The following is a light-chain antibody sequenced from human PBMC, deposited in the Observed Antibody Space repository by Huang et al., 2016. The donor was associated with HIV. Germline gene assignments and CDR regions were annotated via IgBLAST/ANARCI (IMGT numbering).Light chain of an antibody. V-gene: IGKV1-39*01. J-gene: IGKJ3*01. CDR2: AAS. Sequence: DIQMTQSPYSLSASVGDRVTITCRASQSISSFLNWYQQKLGKAPTLLIHAASNLLSGVPSRFSGSGSGTNFIRSISSLQPDDFATYYCQQSYNSPLTFGPGTTVDI. CDR1: QSISSF. CDR3: QQSYNSPLT.